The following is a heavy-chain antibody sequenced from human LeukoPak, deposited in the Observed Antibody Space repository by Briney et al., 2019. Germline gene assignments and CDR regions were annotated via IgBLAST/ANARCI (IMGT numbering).Heavy chain of an antibody. V-gene: IGHV4-39*01. Sequence: SETLSLTCTVSGGSISSSSYYWGWIRQPPGKGLEWIGSIYYSGSTYYNPSLKSRVTISVDTSKNQFSLKLSSVTAADTAVYYCARHKSGRGSSWYFDYWGQGTLVTVSS. CDR2: IYYSGST. J-gene: IGHJ4*02. D-gene: IGHD6-13*01. CDR1: GGSISSSSYY. CDR3: ARHKSGRGSSWYFDY.